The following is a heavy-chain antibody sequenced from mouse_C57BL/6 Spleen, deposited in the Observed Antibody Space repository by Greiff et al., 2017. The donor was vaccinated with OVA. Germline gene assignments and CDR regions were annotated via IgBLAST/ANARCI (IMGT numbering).Heavy chain of an antibody. CDR2: INPSSGYT. J-gene: IGHJ1*03. D-gene: IGHD1-1*01. CDR3: AREFQYYYGSSYDWYFDV. CDR1: GYTFTSYT. Sequence: QVHVKQSGAELARPGASVKMSCKASGYTFTSYTMHWVKQRPGQGLEWIGYINPSSGYTKYNQKFKDKATLTADKSSSTAYMQLSSLTSEDSAVYYCAREFQYYYGSSYDWYFDVWGTGTTVTVSS. V-gene: IGHV1-4*01.